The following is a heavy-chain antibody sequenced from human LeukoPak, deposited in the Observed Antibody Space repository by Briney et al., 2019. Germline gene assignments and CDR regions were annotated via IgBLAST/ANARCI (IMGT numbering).Heavy chain of an antibody. J-gene: IGHJ6*03. Sequence: SETLSLTCTVSGGSISSYYWGWIRQPPGKGLEWIGYIYYSGSTNYNPSLKSRVTISVDTSKNQFSLKLSSVTAADTAVYYCASTTLYYGSGTYYYYYYYMDVWGKGTTVTVSS. D-gene: IGHD3-10*01. CDR3: ASTTLYYGSGTYYYYYYYMDV. CDR1: GGSISSYY. CDR2: IYYSGST. V-gene: IGHV4-59*08.